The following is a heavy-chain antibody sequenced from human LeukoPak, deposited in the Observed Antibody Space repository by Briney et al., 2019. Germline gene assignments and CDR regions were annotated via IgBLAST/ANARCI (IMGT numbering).Heavy chain of an antibody. Sequence: SETLSLTCAVYGGSFSGYYWSWIRQFPGKGLEWIGYIYYRGSTNYNPSLKSRVTISLDTSTNQFSLKLSSVTAADTAVYYCARPYTSGYRGAFDIWGQGTMVTVSS. CDR3: ARPYTSGYRGAFDI. CDR1: GGSFSGYY. CDR2: IYYRGST. V-gene: IGHV4-59*01. D-gene: IGHD6-19*01. J-gene: IGHJ3*02.